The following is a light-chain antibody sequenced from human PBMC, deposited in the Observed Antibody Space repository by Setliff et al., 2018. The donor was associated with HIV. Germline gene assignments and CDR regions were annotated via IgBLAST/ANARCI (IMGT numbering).Light chain of an antibody. CDR3: CSYAGSSASYV. CDR1: SSDVGSYKL. V-gene: IGLV2-23*01. J-gene: IGLJ1*01. CDR2: EGR. Sequence: QSALAQPASVSGSPGQSITISCTGTSSDVGSYKLVSWYQQHPGKAPKLMIYEGRKRPSGVSNRFSGSKSGNTASLTISGLQAEDEADYYCCSYAGSSASYVFGTGTKVTV.